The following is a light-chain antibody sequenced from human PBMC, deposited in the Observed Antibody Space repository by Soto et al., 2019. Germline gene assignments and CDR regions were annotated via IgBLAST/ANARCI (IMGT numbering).Light chain of an antibody. CDR1: QSVSSN. CDR3: QQYNNWPPMYT. J-gene: IGKJ2*01. CDR2: GAS. V-gene: IGKV3-15*01. Sequence: EIVMMQSPATLSVSPGERATLSCRASQSVSSNLAWYQQKPGQAPRLLIYGASTRATGIPARFSCSGSGTEFTLTISSLQSEDFAVYYCQQYNNWPPMYTFGQGTKLEIK.